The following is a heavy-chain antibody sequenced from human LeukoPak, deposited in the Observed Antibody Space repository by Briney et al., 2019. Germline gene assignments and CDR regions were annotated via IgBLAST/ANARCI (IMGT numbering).Heavy chain of an antibody. D-gene: IGHD5-24*01. CDR3: ARARDGHINNWFDP. CDR1: GGSISDNY. V-gene: IGHV4-59*01. Sequence: SETLSLTCTVSGGSISDNYWTWIRQPPGKGLEWIGYMYYSGSTNYNPSFKSRVIISVDTSKNQFSLKVSSVTAADTAVYYCARARDGHINNWFDPWGQGTLVTVSS. J-gene: IGHJ5*02. CDR2: MYYSGST.